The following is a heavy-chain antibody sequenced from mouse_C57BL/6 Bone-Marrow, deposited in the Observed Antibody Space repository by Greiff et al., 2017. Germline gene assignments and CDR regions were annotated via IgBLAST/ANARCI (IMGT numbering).Heavy chain of an antibody. CDR1: GFNIKDDY. CDR3: TVHYYGSSYCAMDY. V-gene: IGHV14-4*01. D-gene: IGHD1-1*01. Sequence: VQLQQSGAELVRPGASVKLSCTASGFNIKDDYMHWVKQRPEQGLEWIGWIDPENGDTEYASKFQGKATITADTSSNTAYLQLSSLTSEDIAVYYCTVHYYGSSYCAMDYWGQGTSVTVSS. CDR2: IDPENGDT. J-gene: IGHJ4*01.